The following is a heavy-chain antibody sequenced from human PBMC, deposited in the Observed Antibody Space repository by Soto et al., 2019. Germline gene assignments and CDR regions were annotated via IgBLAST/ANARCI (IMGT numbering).Heavy chain of an antibody. J-gene: IGHJ6*03. CDR3: ARDRSLTQPMLYYYYMDV. D-gene: IGHD3-9*01. CDR2: ISSSSSYI. Sequence: PGGSLRLSCAASGFTFSSYSMNWVRQGPGKGLEWVSSISSSSSYIYYADSVKGRFTISRDNAKNSLYLQMNSLRAEDTAVYYCARDRSLTQPMLYYYYMDVWGKGTTVTVSS. CDR1: GFTFSSYS. V-gene: IGHV3-21*01.